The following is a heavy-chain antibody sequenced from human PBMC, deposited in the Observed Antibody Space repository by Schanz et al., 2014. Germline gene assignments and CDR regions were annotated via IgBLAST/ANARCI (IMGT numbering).Heavy chain of an antibody. Sequence: QVQLVQSGAEVKKPGASVKVSCKASGYTFIGYFLHWVRQAPGQGLEWMGRINPNSGGTNSAQKSQGRVTMTRDTSISTAYMELTRRTSDDTAVYYCATPSSAEHYGGQGTLVTVSS. CDR1: GYTFIGYF. J-gene: IGHJ4*02. D-gene: IGHD1-26*01. CDR2: INPNSGGT. V-gene: IGHV1-2*06. CDR3: ATPSSAEHY.